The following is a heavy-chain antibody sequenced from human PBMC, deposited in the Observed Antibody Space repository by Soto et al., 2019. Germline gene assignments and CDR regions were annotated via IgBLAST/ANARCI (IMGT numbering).Heavy chain of an antibody. J-gene: IGHJ6*02. CDR1: GYTLTELS. CDR3: ATSRNYYYGMDV. D-gene: IGHD2-21*02. Sequence: VSVKVSCKVSGYTLTELSMHWVRQAPGKGLEWMGGFDPEDGETIYAQKFQGRVTMTEDTSTDTAYMELSSLRSEDTAVYYCATSRNYYYGMDVWGQGTTVTVSS. CDR2: FDPEDGET. V-gene: IGHV1-24*01.